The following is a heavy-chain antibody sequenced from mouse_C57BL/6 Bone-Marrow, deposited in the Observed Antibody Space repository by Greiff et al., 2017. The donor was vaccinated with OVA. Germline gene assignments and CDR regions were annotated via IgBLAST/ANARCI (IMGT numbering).Heavy chain of an antibody. CDR1: GFTIKDDY. J-gene: IGHJ2*01. Sequence: VQLQQSGAELVRPGASVKLSCTASGFTIKDDYMHWVKQRPEQGLEWIGWIDPENGDTEYASKFQGKATITADTSSNTAYLPLSSLTSEDTAVYYCSTCNWGDNGGQGTTLTVSA. V-gene: IGHV14-4*01. CDR3: STCNWGDN. D-gene: IGHD4-1*01. CDR2: IDPENGDT.